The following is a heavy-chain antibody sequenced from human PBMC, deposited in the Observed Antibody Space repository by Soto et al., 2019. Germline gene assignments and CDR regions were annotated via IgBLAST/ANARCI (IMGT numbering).Heavy chain of an antibody. CDR1: GFTFSSYG. CDR2: KSYDGSNK. J-gene: IGHJ4*02. CDR3: AKLQLGACRSFWDY. D-gene: IGHD6-6*01. Sequence: PGGSLKLSCAACGFTFSSYGMHWVRQAPSKGLKKVTVKSYDGSNKFYAESVKGRFTISRDNSKITLYLQMNSLRAEDSVVYYCAKLQLGACRSFWDYWGQGTLVTVSS. V-gene: IGHV3-30*18.